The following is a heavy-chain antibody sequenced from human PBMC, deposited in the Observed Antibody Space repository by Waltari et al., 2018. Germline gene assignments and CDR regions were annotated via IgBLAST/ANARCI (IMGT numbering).Heavy chain of an antibody. J-gene: IGHJ4*02. CDR2: ISSSSSYI. V-gene: IGHV3-21*01. Sequence: EVQLVESGGGLVKPGGSLRLSCAASGFTFSSYSMNWVRPAPGKGLEWVSSISSSSSYIYYADSVKGRFTISRDNAKNSLYLQMNSLRAEDTAVYYCARETLGSGGYVSDYWGQGTLVTVSS. CDR3: ARETLGSGGYVSDY. CDR1: GFTFSSYS. D-gene: IGHD5-12*01.